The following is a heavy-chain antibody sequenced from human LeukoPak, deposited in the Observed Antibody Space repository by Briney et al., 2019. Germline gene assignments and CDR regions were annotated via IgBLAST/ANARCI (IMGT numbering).Heavy chain of an antibody. CDR3: AREGPYSDSSRSRFDY. D-gene: IGHD6-6*01. CDR1: GYTFTNYY. Sequence: GASVKVSCKASGYTFTNYYIHWVRQAPGQGLECTGIINPSGGSTSYAQKFQGRVTMTRDTSTSTVYMELSSLRSEDTAVYYCAREGPYSDSSRSRFDYWGQGTLVTVSS. CDR2: INPSGGST. V-gene: IGHV1-46*01. J-gene: IGHJ4*02.